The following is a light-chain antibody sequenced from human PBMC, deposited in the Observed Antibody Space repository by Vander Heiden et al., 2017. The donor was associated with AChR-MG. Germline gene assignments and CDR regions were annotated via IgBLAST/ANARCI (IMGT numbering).Light chain of an antibody. Sequence: DIVMTQSPDSLAVSLGERATINCKSSQSRLHSYNNKNCLAWYQQKPGQPPNLLIYWASTREAGVPDRFSGSGSGTDFTLTITRLQAEDVAVYYCQQEGSPSITFGQGTLLDIK. CDR1: QSRLHSYNNKNC. V-gene: IGKV4-1*01. CDR2: WAS. J-gene: IGKJ5*01. CDR3: QQEGSPSIT.